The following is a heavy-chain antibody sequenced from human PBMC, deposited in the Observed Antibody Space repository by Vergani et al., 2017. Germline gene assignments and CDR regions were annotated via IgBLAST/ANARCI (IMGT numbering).Heavy chain of an antibody. CDR2: IYWNDDQ. V-gene: IGHV2-5*04. CDR3: VHRKTECGTTGCFYPFYYYYYMDV. D-gene: IGHD1-7*01. CDR1: GFSLNTRGVS. Sequence: QITLKESGPTLVKPTQTLTLTCTFSGFSLNTRGVSVAWIRQPPGKALDWLALIYWNDDQHYSPSLNNRVTITKDTSKNQVVLTMTNMDYVDTGTYYCVHRKTECGTTGCFYPFYYYYYMDVWGKGATVTVSS. J-gene: IGHJ6*03.